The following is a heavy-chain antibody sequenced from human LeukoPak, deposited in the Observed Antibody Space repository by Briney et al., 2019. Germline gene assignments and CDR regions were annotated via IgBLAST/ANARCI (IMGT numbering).Heavy chain of an antibody. Sequence: GGSLRLSCAASGFTFSSYAMSWVRQAPGKGLEWVSGISGSGGSTYYADYVKGRFTISRDNSKNTLYLQMNSPRAEDTAVYYCVRDVGGFDIWGQGTMVTVSS. J-gene: IGHJ3*02. CDR1: GFTFSSYA. V-gene: IGHV3-23*01. CDR2: ISGSGGST. CDR3: VRDVGGFDI. D-gene: IGHD3-16*01.